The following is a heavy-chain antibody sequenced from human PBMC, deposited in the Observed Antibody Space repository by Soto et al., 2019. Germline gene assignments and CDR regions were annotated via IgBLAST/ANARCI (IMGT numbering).Heavy chain of an antibody. Sequence: SETLSLTCTVSGGSISSYYWSWIRQPPGKGLEWIGYIYYSGSTNYNPSLKSRVTISVDTSKNQFSLKLSSVTAADTAVYYCARDDVGVVAATPYYYGMDVWGQGTKVTVSS. J-gene: IGHJ6*02. CDR1: GGSISSYY. V-gene: IGHV4-59*01. D-gene: IGHD2-15*01. CDR2: IYYSGST. CDR3: ARDDVGVVAATPYYYGMDV.